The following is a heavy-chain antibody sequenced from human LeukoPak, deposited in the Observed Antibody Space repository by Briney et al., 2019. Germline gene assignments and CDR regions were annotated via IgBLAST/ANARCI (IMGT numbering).Heavy chain of an antibody. CDR2: VNPNDGST. CDR1: GYTFTNYY. V-gene: IGHV1-46*01. J-gene: IGHJ3*02. CDR3: AIVSPMTTVARCQGAFDI. Sequence: GASVKVSCKGFGYTFTNYYMHWVRQAPGQGPEWMGIVNPNDGSTTYAQKFQGRVTMTSDMSTNTVYMELSSLRSDDTAEYFCAIVSPMTTVARCQGAFDIWGQGTMVIVSA. D-gene: IGHD4-23*01.